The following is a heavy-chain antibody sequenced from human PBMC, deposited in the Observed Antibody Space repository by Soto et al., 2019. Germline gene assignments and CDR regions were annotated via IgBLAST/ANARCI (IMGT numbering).Heavy chain of an antibody. CDR2: ISAYNGNT. CDR3: ASFRAGTRAFDI. D-gene: IGHD6-13*01. V-gene: IGHV1-18*01. J-gene: IGHJ3*02. CDR1: GYTFTSYG. Sequence: GASVKVSCKASGYTFTSYGISWVRQAPGQGLEWMGWISAYNGNTNYAQKFQGRVTITRDTSASTAYMELSSLRSEDTAVYYCASFRAGTRAFDIWGQGTMVTVSS.